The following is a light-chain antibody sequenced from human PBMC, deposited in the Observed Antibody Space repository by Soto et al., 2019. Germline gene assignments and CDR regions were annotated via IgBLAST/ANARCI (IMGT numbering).Light chain of an antibody. J-gene: IGLJ3*02. CDR1: SSDVDYYDY. Sequence: QSALTQPASVSGSLGQSITISCTGTSSDVDYYDYVSWYQQHPGKAPKLIISEVNNRPSGVSNRFSGSKSGNTASLTISGLQAEDEADYYCSSYTTSVTWVFGGGTKLTVL. CDR3: SSYTTSVTWV. CDR2: EVN. V-gene: IGLV2-14*03.